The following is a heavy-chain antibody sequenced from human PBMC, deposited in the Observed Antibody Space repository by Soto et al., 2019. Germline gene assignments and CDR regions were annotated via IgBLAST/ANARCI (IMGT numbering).Heavy chain of an antibody. Sequence: QVQLVQSGAEVKKPGSSVKVSCKASGGTFSSYAISWVRQAPGQGLEWMGGIIPIFGTANYAQKFQGRVTITADESTSTAYMDLSSLRSEDTAVYYCARHPVSGSYAYYYGMDVWGQGTTVTVSS. CDR3: ARHPVSGSYAYYYGMDV. D-gene: IGHD1-26*01. CDR1: GGTFSSYA. J-gene: IGHJ6*02. V-gene: IGHV1-69*12. CDR2: IIPIFGTA.